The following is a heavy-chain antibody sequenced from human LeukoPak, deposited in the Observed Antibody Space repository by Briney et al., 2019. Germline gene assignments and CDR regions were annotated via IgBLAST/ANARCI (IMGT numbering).Heavy chain of an antibody. J-gene: IGHJ4*02. CDR1: GFTFSSYV. D-gene: IGHD3-10*01. CDR2: ISYDGNNK. Sequence: PGRSLRLSCAACGFTFSSYVMHWVRQAPGKGLEWVAGISYDGNNKYYAESVKGRFTISRDNSKNTLYLQMNSLRDEDTAVYYCAKDWVVRGVISYWGQGTLVTVSS. V-gene: IGHV3-30*18. CDR3: AKDWVVRGVISY.